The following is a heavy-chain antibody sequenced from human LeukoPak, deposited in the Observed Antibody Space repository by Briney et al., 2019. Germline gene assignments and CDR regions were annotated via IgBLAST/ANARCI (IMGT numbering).Heavy chain of an antibody. CDR3: ARGGRTGYSDY. V-gene: IGHV1-3*01. CDR1: GFTFSSYG. D-gene: IGHD7-27*01. CDR2: INAGNGNT. Sequence: GGSLRLSCAASGFTFSSYGMNWVRQAPGQRLEWMGWINAGNGNTKYSQKFQGRVTITRDTSASTAYMELSSLRSEDTAVYYCARGGRTGYSDYWGQGTLVTVSS. J-gene: IGHJ4*02.